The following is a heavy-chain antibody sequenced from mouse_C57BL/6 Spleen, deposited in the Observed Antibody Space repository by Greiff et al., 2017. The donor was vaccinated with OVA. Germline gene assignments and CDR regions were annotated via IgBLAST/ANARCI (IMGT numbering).Heavy chain of an antibody. V-gene: IGHV1-42*01. J-gene: IGHJ2*01. Sequence: VQLQQSGPELVKPGASVKISCKASGYSFTGYYMNWVKQSPEKSLEWIGEINPSTGGTTYNQKFKAKATLTVDKSSSTAYMQLKSLTSEDSAVYYCARVSGYVDFWGQGTTLTVSS. CDR3: ARVSGYVDF. CDR1: GYSFTGYY. D-gene: IGHD3-2*02. CDR2: INPSTGGT.